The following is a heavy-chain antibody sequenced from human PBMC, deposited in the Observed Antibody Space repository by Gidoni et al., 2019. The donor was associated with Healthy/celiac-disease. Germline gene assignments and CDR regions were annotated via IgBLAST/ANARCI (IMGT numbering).Heavy chain of an antibody. CDR3: ARAAPHYGDYVD. CDR2: IGTAGYT. V-gene: IGHV3-13*01. D-gene: IGHD4-17*01. Sequence: EVQLVESGGGLVQPGGSLRLSCAASGFTFSSYDMHWVRQATGKGLEWVSSIGTAGYTYYPGSVKGRFTISRENAKNSLYLQMNSLRAGDTAVYYCARAAPHYGDYVDWGQGTLVTVSS. CDR1: GFTFSSYD. J-gene: IGHJ4*02.